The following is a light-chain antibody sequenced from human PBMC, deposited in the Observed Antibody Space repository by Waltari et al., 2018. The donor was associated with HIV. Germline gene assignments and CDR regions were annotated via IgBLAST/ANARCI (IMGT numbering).Light chain of an antibody. Sequence: DVVMTQSPLSLPVTLGQPASISCRSSESLIYTDGNTFLSWFQQRPGQPPRRLIYKVSNRDSGVPDRFSGSGSGTDVTLEISRVEADDVAVYYCMQGTHWPRTFGQGTKLEIK. J-gene: IGKJ2*01. CDR2: KVS. CDR1: ESLIYTDGNTF. V-gene: IGKV2-30*01. CDR3: MQGTHWPRT.